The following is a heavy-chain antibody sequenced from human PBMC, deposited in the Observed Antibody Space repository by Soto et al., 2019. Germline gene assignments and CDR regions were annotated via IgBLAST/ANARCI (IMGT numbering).Heavy chain of an antibody. CDR2: IKQDGSEK. J-gene: IGHJ6*02. Sequence: GGSLRLSCAASGFTFSSYWMSWVRQAPGKGLEWVANIKQDGSEKYYVDSVKGRFTISRDNAKNSLYLQMNSLRAEDTAVYHCARDQAFTMVRGVMVRYYGMDVWGQGTTVTVSS. CDR1: GFTFSSYW. V-gene: IGHV3-7*04. CDR3: ARDQAFTMVRGVMVRYYGMDV. D-gene: IGHD3-10*01.